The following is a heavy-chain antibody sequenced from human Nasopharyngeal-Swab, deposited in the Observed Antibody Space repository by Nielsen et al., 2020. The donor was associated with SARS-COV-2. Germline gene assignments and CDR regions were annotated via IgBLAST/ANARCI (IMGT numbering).Heavy chain of an antibody. V-gene: IGHV4-59*12. D-gene: IGHD1-26*01. Sequence: SETLSLTCTVSGGSISPYYWSWIRRPPGKGLDWIGYISYSGSTNYNPSLKSRVTISVDTSKKQFSLRLSSLTAADTAVYYCAREEQSFDYWGQGTLVAVSS. J-gene: IGHJ4*02. CDR3: AREEQSFDY. CDR2: ISYSGST. CDR1: GGSISPYY.